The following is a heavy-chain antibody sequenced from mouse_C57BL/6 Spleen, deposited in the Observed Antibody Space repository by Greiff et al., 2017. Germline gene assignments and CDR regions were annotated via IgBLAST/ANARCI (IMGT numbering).Heavy chain of an antibody. CDR2: ISSGSSTI. D-gene: IGHD4-1*01. J-gene: IGHJ3*01. CDR1: GFTFSDYG. CDR3: ARGGLGPRGYAG. V-gene: IGHV5-17*01. Sequence: DVMLVESGGGLVKPGGSLKLSCAASGFTFSDYGMHWVRQAPEKGLEWVAYISSGSSTIYYADTVKGRFTISRDNAKNTLFLQMTSLRSEDTAMYYWARGGLGPRGYAGWGQGTLVTVSA.